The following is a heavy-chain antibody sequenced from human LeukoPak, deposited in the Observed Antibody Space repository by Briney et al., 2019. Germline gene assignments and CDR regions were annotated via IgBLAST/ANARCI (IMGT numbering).Heavy chain of an antibody. CDR2: IRYDGSNK. V-gene: IGHV3-30*02. CDR3: AKAPANYVDTAMGTFDY. Sequence: GGSLRLSCAASGFTFSSYGMHWVRQAPGKGLEWVAFIRYDGSNKYYADSVKGRFTISRDNSKNTPYLQMNSLRAEDTAVYYCAKAPANYVDTAMGTFDYWGQGTLVTVSS. CDR1: GFTFSSYG. D-gene: IGHD5-18*01. J-gene: IGHJ4*02.